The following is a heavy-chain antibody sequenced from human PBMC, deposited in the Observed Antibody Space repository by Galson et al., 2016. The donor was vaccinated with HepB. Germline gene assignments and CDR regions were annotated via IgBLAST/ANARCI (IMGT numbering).Heavy chain of an antibody. CDR2: ISYDGGNQ. J-gene: IGHJ4*02. CDR1: RFTFSFYT. Sequence: SLRLSCAASRFTFSFYTMHWVRQAPGKGLEWVAVISYDGGNQHYADSVKGRFTISRDNSKNTLYLQMNSLGAEDTAVYYCARELIAVADDFDYWGQGTLVAVSS. V-gene: IGHV3-30-3*01. D-gene: IGHD6-19*01. CDR3: ARELIAVADDFDY.